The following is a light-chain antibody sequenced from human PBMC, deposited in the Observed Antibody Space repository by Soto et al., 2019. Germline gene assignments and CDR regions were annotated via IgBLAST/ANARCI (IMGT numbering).Light chain of an antibody. CDR3: SSSTSSSTLV. J-gene: IGLJ3*02. V-gene: IGLV2-14*01. Sequence: QSVLTQPASVSGSPGQSITISCTGTSSDVGGYNYVSWYQQHPGKAPKLMIYEVSNRPSGVSNRFSGSKSGNTASLTIPGLQAEDEADYYCSSSTSSSTLVFGGGTKLTVL. CDR2: EVS. CDR1: SSDVGGYNY.